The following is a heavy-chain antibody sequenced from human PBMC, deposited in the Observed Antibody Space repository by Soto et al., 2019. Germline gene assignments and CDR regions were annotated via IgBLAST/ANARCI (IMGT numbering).Heavy chain of an antibody. D-gene: IGHD3-16*02. CDR2: ISVSAGT. CDR1: GFTFRTYA. Sequence: GGSRRLSCTASGFTFRTYAMTWFRQAPGKGLEWVSAISVSAGTFYATSVKGRFTISRDNSRSTVYLQMHSLRAEDSAIYYCAKEKNYDFNWGSDRFTSHYWGRGTLVTVSS. J-gene: IGHJ4*02. CDR3: AKEKNYDFNWGSDRFTSHY. V-gene: IGHV3-23*01.